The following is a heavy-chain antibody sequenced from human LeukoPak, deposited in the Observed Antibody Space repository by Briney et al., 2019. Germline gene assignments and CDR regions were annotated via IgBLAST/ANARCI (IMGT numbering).Heavy chain of an antibody. Sequence: ASVKVSCKASGYTFTSYGISWVRQAPGQGLEWMGWISAYNGNTNYAQKLQGRVTMTTDTSTSTAYMELRSLRSDDTAVYYCARDAAVRGVTQVDYWGQGTLVTVSS. CDR3: ARDAAVRGVTQVDY. J-gene: IGHJ4*02. V-gene: IGHV1-18*01. D-gene: IGHD3-10*02. CDR1: GYTFTSYG. CDR2: ISAYNGNT.